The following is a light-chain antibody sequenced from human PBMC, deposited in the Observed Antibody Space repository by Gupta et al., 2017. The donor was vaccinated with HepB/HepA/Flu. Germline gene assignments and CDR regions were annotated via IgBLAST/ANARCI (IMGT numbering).Light chain of an antibody. J-gene: IGLJ3*02. CDR3: AAWDDSLNGRV. CDR2: YDD. Sequence: QSVLTQPPSVSEAPRQRVTISCSGSSSNIGNNAVNWYQQLPGKAPKLLIYYDDLLPSGVSDRFSGSKSGNSASLAISGLQSEDEADYYCAAWDDSLNGRVFGGGTKLTVL. CDR1: SSNIGNNA. V-gene: IGLV1-36*01.